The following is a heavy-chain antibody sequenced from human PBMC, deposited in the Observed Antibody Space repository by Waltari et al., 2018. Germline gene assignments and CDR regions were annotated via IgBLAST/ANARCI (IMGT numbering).Heavy chain of an antibody. V-gene: IGHV3-48*03. CDR1: GFDFRSYE. CDR2: ISSKSTI. J-gene: IGHJ5*01. D-gene: IGHD6-6*01. Sequence: EVQLVASGGDLIEPGGSLRLSCAASGFDFRSYEMNWVRQAPGKGLEWVSYISSKSTIYYAESVKGRFTISRDNAKNSLYLQMNGLRADDTGVYYCASRYSTSSMDSWGQGTLVTVSS. CDR3: ASRYSTSSMDS.